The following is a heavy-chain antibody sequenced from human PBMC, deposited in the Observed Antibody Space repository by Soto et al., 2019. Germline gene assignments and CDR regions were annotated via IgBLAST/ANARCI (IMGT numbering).Heavy chain of an antibody. CDR1: GFTFSSYG. V-gene: IGHV3-30*18. J-gene: IGHJ4*02. D-gene: IGHD3-3*01. Sequence: QVQLVESGGGVVQPGRSLRLSCAASGFTFSSYGMHWVRQAPGKGLEWVAVISYDGSNKYYADSVKGRFTISRDNSKNTLYLQMNSLRAEDTAVYYCAKEGVYYDFWSGYYYYFDYWGQGTLVTVSS. CDR2: ISYDGSNK. CDR3: AKEGVYYDFWSGYYYYFDY.